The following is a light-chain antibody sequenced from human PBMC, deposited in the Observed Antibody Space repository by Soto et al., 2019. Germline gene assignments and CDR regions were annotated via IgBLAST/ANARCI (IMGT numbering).Light chain of an antibody. J-gene: IGKJ5*01. Sequence: EFVVTQSPGTLSLSPGERATLSCRASQTVRNNYLAWYQQKPGQAPRLLIYDASSRATGIPDRFSGGGSGTDFTLTISRLETEDFAVFYCQQYGTSEIIFGQGTRLEIK. CDR2: DAS. CDR3: QQYGTSEII. V-gene: IGKV3-20*01. CDR1: QTVRNNY.